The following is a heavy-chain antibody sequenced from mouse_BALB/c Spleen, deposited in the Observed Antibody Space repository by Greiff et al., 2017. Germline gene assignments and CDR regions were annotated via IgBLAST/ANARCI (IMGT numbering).Heavy chain of an antibody. CDR2: IYPGSGST. Sequence: LQQPGSELVRPGASVKLSCKASGYTFTSYWMHWVKQRPGQGLEWIGNIYPGSGSTNYDEKFKSKATLTVDTSSSTAYMQLSSLTSGDSAVYYCTRSDDADYWGQGTTLTVSS. J-gene: IGHJ2*01. CDR3: TRSDDADY. V-gene: IGHV1S22*01. CDR1: GYTFTSYW. D-gene: IGHD2-12*01.